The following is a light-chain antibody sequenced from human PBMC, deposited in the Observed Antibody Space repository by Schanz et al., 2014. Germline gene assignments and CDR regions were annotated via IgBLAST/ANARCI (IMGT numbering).Light chain of an antibody. Sequence: QSVLTQPPSASGTPGQRVTISCSGSSSNIGSNVVNWFRQLPGTAPKLLIYRNNQRPSGVPDRFSGSKSGTSASLAISGLQSGDEADYYCQSYDSSLSEWVFGGGTKLTVL. CDR3: QSYDSSLSEWV. CDR1: SSNIGSNV. CDR2: RNN. V-gene: IGLV1-44*01. J-gene: IGLJ3*02.